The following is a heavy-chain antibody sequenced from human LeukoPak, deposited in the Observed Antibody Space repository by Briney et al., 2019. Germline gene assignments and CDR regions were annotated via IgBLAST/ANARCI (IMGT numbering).Heavy chain of an antibody. V-gene: IGHV1-2*06. D-gene: IGHD3-22*01. CDR1: GYTFTNYY. CDR3: AITYYENAFDI. CDR2: INPNNGGT. Sequence: ASVKVSCKSSGYTFTNYYIHWVRQAPGQGLEWMGRINPNNGGTHYAQKFQGRVTLTRDTSITTAYMELSRLRSDDTAMFYSAITYYENAFDIWGQGTMVTVSS. J-gene: IGHJ3*02.